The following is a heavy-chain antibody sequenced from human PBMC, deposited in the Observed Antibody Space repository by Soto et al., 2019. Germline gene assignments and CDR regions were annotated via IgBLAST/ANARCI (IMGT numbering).Heavy chain of an antibody. CDR3: AKDRDYDILTGYQLVFDY. V-gene: IGHV3-23*01. J-gene: IGHJ4*02. CDR2: ISGSGGST. Sequence: GGSLRHSCAGSGFTFSRYAMSLVRPAPGEGLEWVSAISGSGGSTYYADSVKGRFTISRDNSKNTLYLQMNSLRAEGTAVYYCAKDRDYDILTGYQLVFDYWGQGTLVTVSS. D-gene: IGHD3-9*01. CDR1: GFTFSRYA.